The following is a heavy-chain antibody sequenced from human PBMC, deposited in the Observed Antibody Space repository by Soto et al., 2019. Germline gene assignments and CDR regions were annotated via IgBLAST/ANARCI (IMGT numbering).Heavy chain of an antibody. CDR3: ARSRDSSGPGYFDY. CDR2: ISYDGSNK. J-gene: IGHJ4*02. V-gene: IGHV3-30-3*01. D-gene: IGHD3-22*01. CDR1: GFTFSSYA. Sequence: QVQLVESGGGVVQPGRSLRLSCAASGFTFSSYAMHWVRQAPGKGLEWVAVISYDGSNKYYADSVKGRFTISRDNSKNTLYLQMNSLRAEDTAVYYCARSRDSSGPGYFDYWGQGTLVTVSS.